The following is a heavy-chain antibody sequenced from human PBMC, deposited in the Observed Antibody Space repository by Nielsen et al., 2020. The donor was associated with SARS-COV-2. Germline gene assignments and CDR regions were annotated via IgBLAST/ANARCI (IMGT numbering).Heavy chain of an antibody. Sequence: GESLKISCAASGFIFSNYGMHWVRQAPGKGLEWVALISDDGSNKYYADSVKGRFTISRDNSKNTLYLQMNSLRAEDTAVYYCARDAFPLLGYYYGMDVWGQGTTVTVSS. CDR1: GFIFSNYG. J-gene: IGHJ6*02. CDR3: ARDAFPLLGYYYGMDV. CDR2: ISDDGSNK. V-gene: IGHV3-30*03. D-gene: IGHD2/OR15-2a*01.